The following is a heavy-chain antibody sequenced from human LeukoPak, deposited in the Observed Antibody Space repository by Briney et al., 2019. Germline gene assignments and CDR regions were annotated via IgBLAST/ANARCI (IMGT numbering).Heavy chain of an antibody. CDR2: IYYSGST. J-gene: IGHJ6*03. CDR3: ARAYSSSWYYYYYYMDV. CDR1: GGSISSSSYY. Sequence: SETLSLTCTVSGGSISSSSYYWGWIRRPPGKGLEWIGSIYYSGSTYYNPSLKSRVTISVDTSKNQFSLKLSSVTAADTAVYYCARAYSSSWYYYYYYMDVWGKGTTVTVSS. V-gene: IGHV4-39*07. D-gene: IGHD6-13*01.